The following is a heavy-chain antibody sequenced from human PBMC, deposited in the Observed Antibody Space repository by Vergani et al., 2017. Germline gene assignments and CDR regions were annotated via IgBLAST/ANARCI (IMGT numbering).Heavy chain of an antibody. D-gene: IGHD1-14*01. J-gene: IGHJ6*02. CDR3: ARDNHGDTRGMDV. Sequence: QLQLQESGSGLVKPSQTLSLTCAVSGGSISSGGYSWSWIRQPPGKGLEWIGYIYHSGSTYYNPSLKSRCTISVDRSKNQFSLKLSSVTAADTAVYYCARDNHGDTRGMDVWGQGTTVTVSS. CDR2: IYHSGST. CDR1: GGSISSGGYS. V-gene: IGHV4-30-2*01.